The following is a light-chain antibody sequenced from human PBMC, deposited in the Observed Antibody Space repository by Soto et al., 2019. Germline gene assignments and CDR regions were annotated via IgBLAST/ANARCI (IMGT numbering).Light chain of an antibody. Sequence: AIQLTQSPSSLSASVGDRVTITCRASQGISSALAWFQQKQGKAPKLLIYDASSLKSGVPSRFSGSGSGTDFTLTISSLQPEDFATYYCQQFNSYPWTFGQGTTVEIK. J-gene: IGKJ1*01. V-gene: IGKV1-13*02. CDR2: DAS. CDR1: QGISSA. CDR3: QQFNSYPWT.